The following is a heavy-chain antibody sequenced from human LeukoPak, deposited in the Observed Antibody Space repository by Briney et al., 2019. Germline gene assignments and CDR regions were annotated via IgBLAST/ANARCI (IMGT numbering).Heavy chain of an antibody. CDR3: ARDGPIAAAGDSYFDY. CDR1: GYTFTNYG. Sequence: VASVKVSCKSSGYTFTNYGISWVQQAPGQGLEWMGWISAYNGNTNYAQKLQGRVTMTTDTSTSTAYMELRSLRSDDTAVYYCARDGPIAAAGDSYFDYWGQGTLVTVSS. D-gene: IGHD6-13*01. J-gene: IGHJ4*02. V-gene: IGHV1-18*01. CDR2: ISAYNGNT.